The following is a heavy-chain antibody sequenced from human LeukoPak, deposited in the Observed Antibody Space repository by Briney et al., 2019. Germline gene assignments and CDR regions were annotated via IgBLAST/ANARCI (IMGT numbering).Heavy chain of an antibody. CDR2: ITPSGGT. Sequence: ASVKVSCKASGYTFTSYAMHWVRQAPGQGLEWMGWITPSGGTNYQQKFQGRVAITRDTSITTAYIDLSRLTSDDKAVYYCARDRYGDGFAHFDYWGQGALVTVSS. D-gene: IGHD5-24*01. CDR1: GYTFTSYA. CDR3: ARDRYGDGFAHFDY. V-gene: IGHV1-2*02. J-gene: IGHJ4*02.